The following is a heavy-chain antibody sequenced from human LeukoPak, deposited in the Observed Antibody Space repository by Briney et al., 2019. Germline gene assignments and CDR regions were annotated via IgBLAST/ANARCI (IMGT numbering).Heavy chain of an antibody. V-gene: IGHV3-43*02. CDR3: AKGFSMDSPVDY. J-gene: IGHJ4*02. CDR2: ISGDGGNT. CDR1: GFTFDDYA. Sequence: PGGSLRLSCAASGFTFDDYAMHWVRQAPGKGLEWVSLISGDGGNTYYADSVKGRFTISRDNSKNSLYLQMNSLRTEDTAVYYCAKGFSMDSPVDYWGQGTLVTVSS. D-gene: IGHD2/OR15-2a*01.